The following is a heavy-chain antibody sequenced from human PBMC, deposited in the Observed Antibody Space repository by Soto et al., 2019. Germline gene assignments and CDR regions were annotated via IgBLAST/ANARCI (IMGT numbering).Heavy chain of an antibody. CDR2: ISYDGSNK. V-gene: IGHV3-30*18. CDR3: AKESRFLECLPTDY. CDR1: GFTFSSYG. D-gene: IGHD3-3*01. J-gene: IGHJ4*02. Sequence: GGSLRLSCAASGFTFSSYGMHWVRQAPGKGLEWVAVISYDGSNKYYADSVKGRFTISRDNSKNTLYLQMNSLRAEDTAVYYCAKESRFLECLPTDYWGQGTLVTVSS.